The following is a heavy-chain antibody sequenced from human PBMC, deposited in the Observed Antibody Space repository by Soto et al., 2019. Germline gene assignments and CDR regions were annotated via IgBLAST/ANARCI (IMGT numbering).Heavy chain of an antibody. CDR1: GFTFISYG. D-gene: IGHD6-19*01. V-gene: IGHV3-30*18. J-gene: IGHJ4*02. CDR3: AKMYSSGWSTRNDN. CDR2: ISYDGSNK. Sequence: GGSLRLSCAASGFTFISYGMHWVLQAPGKGLEWVAVISYDGSNKYYADSVKGRFTISRDNSKNTLYLQMNSLRTEDTAVYYCAKMYSSGWSTRNDNSGQGTLV.